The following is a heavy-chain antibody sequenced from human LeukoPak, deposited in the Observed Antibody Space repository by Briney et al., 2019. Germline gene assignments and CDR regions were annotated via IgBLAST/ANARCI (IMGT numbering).Heavy chain of an antibody. CDR3: ARDLRIAAPVRYFDS. V-gene: IGHV3-7*04. CDR2: IKQDGSEK. CDR1: GFTFSSYW. J-gene: IGHJ4*02. D-gene: IGHD6-13*01. Sequence: GGSLRLSCAASGFTFSSYWMSWVRQAPGKGLEWVANIKQDGSEKYYVDSVKGRFTISRDNAKNPLYPQMNSLRAEDTAVYYCARDLRIAAPVRYFDSWGQGTLVTVSS.